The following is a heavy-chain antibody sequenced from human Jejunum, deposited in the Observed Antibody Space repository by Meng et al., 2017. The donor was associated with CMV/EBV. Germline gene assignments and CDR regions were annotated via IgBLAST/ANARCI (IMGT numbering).Heavy chain of an antibody. Sequence: FAFSSYNMDRVRQDPGKGLEWVASITTTSRYIYYGDSVKGRFTVSRDNAQNSVYLQMNSLRAEDTAVYYCVRDRFGVITPDVFDIWGQGTMVTVSS. V-gene: IGHV3-21*06. J-gene: IGHJ3*02. CDR2: ITTTSRYI. CDR1: FAFSSYN. D-gene: IGHD3-10*01. CDR3: VRDRFGVITPDVFDI.